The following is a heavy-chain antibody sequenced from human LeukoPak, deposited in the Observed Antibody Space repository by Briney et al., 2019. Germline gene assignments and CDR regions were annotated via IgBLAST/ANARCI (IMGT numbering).Heavy chain of an antibody. J-gene: IGHJ5*01. V-gene: IGHV3-23*01. CDR2: ISGSGDNNDNT. Sequence: GGSLRLSCAASGFTFSDYAMHWVRQAPWKGLEWVSAISGSGDNNDNTYYADSVKGQFTISRDNSKNTLYLQMNGLKVEDTAIYYCARDNWVDCWGQGTLVTVSS. CDR1: GFTFSDYA. CDR3: ARDNWVDC.